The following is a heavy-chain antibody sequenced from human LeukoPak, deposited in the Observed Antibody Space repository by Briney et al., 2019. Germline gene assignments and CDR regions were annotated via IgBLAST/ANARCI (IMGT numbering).Heavy chain of an antibody. D-gene: IGHD2-21*02. J-gene: IGHJ4*02. CDR3: AKDGWSMTASPRFLDY. CDR1: GFTFSNYA. V-gene: IGHV3-23*01. Sequence: GGSLRLSCAASGFTFSNYAMTWVRQAPGKGLEWVSALSGSGGSAYYADSVKGRFAISRDNSKNTLYLQINSLRAEDTAIYYCAKDGWSMTASPRFLDYWGQGTLVTVFS. CDR2: LSGSGGSA.